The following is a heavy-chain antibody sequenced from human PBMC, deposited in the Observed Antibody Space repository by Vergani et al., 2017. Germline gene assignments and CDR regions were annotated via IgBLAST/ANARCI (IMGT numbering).Heavy chain of an antibody. CDR2: ISAYNGNT. Sequence: QVQLVQSGAEVKKPGASVKVSCKASGYTFTSYSMHWVRQAPGQGLEWMGWISAYNGNTNYAQKLQGRVTMTTDTSTSTAYMELRSLRSDDTAVYYCARGEVGSSWSWIAPLDYWGQGTLVTVSS. D-gene: IGHD6-13*01. CDR1: GYTFTSYS. CDR3: ARGEVGSSWSWIAPLDY. J-gene: IGHJ4*02. V-gene: IGHV1-18*04.